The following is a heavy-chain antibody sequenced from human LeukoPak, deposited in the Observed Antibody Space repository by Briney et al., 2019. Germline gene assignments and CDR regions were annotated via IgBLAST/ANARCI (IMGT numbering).Heavy chain of an antibody. CDR2: INPNSGGT. J-gene: IGHJ4*02. V-gene: IGHV1-2*02. Sequence: GASVKVSCKASGYTFTGYYMRWVRQAPGQGLEWMGWINPNSGGTNYAQKFQGRVTMTRDTSISTAYMELSRLRSDDTAVYYCARLSTCSSTSCKVDFDYWGQGTLVTVSS. D-gene: IGHD2-2*01. CDR1: GYTFTGYY. CDR3: ARLSTCSSTSCKVDFDY.